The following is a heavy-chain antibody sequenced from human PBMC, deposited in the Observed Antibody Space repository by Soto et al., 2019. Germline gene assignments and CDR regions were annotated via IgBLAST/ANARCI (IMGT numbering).Heavy chain of an antibody. D-gene: IGHD2-15*01. J-gene: IGHJ4*02. CDR2: ISGSGGRT. Sequence: GSLRLSCAASGFTFSTYAMSWVRQAPGKGLEWVSAISGSGGRTYYADSVKGRFTISRDNPKNTLYLQMNSLRAEDTAVYYCAKVYEEYCSGGTCLRYFDYWGQGTLVTVSS. CDR3: AKVYEEYCSGGTCLRYFDY. V-gene: IGHV3-23*01. CDR1: GFTFSTYA.